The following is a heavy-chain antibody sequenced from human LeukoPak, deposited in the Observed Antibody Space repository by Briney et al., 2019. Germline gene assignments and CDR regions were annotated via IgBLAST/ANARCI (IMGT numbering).Heavy chain of an antibody. CDR1: GFTFDTYN. CDR2: IRTYSSYI. V-gene: IGHV3-21*01. J-gene: IGHJ6*03. CDR3: ARYSEVYYYVDV. Sequence: GGSLRLSCAAPGFTFDTYNFNWVRQAPGKGLEWVATIRTYSSYIQYADSVKGGFIISRDDVKKSMYLQMNSLKVEDTAVYFCARYSEVYYYVDVWGTGTTVTVSS. D-gene: IGHD2-21*01.